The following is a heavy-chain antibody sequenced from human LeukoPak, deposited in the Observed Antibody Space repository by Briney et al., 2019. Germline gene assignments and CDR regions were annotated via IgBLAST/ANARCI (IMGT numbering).Heavy chain of an antibody. CDR1: GFTFSNYA. CDR2: ISGDSIYT. D-gene: IGHD4-17*01. Sequence: GGSLRLSCAASGFTFSNYAMTWVRQTPGKGLQWVSAISGDSIYTYYLDSVKGRFTASRDNSRNTLFLQMNSLRADDTAVYYCAKNYGTSRPFYDYWGQGIVVTVAS. J-gene: IGHJ4*02. V-gene: IGHV3-23*01. CDR3: AKNYGTSRPFYDY.